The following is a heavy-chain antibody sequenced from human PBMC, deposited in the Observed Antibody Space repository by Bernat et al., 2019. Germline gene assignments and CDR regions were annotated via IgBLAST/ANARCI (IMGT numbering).Heavy chain of an antibody. J-gene: IGHJ3*02. CDR3: AREDYGDYEIDAFDI. CDR2: ISYDGSNK. D-gene: IGHD4-17*01. Sequence: QVQLVESGGGVVQPGRSLRLSCAASGFTFSSYAMHWVRQAPGKGLEWVAVISYDGSNKYYADSVKGRLTISRDNSKNTLYLQMNSLRAEDTAVYYCAREDYGDYEIDAFDIWGQGTMVTVSS. V-gene: IGHV3-30-3*01. CDR1: GFTFSSYA.